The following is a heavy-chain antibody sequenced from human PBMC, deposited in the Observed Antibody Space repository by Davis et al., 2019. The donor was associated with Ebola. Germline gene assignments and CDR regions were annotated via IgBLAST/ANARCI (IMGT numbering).Heavy chain of an antibody. J-gene: IGHJ4*02. CDR2: ISGSGRTI. CDR1: GFTFSNSA. D-gene: IGHD3-10*01. V-gene: IGHV3-23*01. CDR3: AKDWVRGVAPFDY. Sequence: GESLKISCAASGFTFSNSAITWVRQAPGTGLEWVSTISGSGRTIYYTDSVKGRFTISRDNSKNTVFLQMNSLRPEDTAMYYCAKDWVRGVAPFDYWGQGTLVTVSS.